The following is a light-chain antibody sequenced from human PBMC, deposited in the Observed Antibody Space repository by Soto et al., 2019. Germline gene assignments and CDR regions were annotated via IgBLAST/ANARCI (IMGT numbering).Light chain of an antibody. CDR3: AAWDDSLSGSFV. V-gene: IGLV1-47*01. Sequence: QSVLTQPPSASGTPGQRGTISCSGSSPNIGSNYVYWYQQLPGTAPKLLIYRNNQRPSGVPDRFSGSKSGTSASLAISGLRSEDEADYYCAAWDDSLSGSFVFGTGTKVTVL. CDR2: RNN. J-gene: IGLJ1*01. CDR1: SPNIGSNY.